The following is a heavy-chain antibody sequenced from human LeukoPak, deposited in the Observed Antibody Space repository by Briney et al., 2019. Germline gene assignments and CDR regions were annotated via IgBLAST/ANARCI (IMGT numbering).Heavy chain of an antibody. Sequence: SETLSLTCAVSGYSISSGYSWGWIRQPPGKGLEWIGSIYHSGSTYYNPSLKSRVTISVDTSKNQFSLKLRFVTAADTAVYYCARRLGYCSSTSCYAENWFDPWGQGTLVTVSS. CDR2: IYHSGST. CDR1: GYSISSGYS. D-gene: IGHD2-2*01. CDR3: ARRLGYCSSTSCYAENWFDP. V-gene: IGHV4-38-2*01. J-gene: IGHJ5*02.